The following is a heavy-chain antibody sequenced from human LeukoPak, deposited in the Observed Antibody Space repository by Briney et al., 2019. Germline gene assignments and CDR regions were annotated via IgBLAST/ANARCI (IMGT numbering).Heavy chain of an antibody. CDR3: ARDHNYAFDN. CDR1: GFIFSDYS. J-gene: IGHJ4*02. V-gene: IGHV3-48*04. D-gene: IGHD4-11*01. Sequence: RGGSLRLSCAASGFIFSDYSMNWVRQAPGKGLEWISYVGISSGNTKYADSVKGRFTISGDSAKNSVYLQMNNLRLEDTALYYCARDHNYAFDNWGQGTLVTVSS. CDR2: VGISSGNT.